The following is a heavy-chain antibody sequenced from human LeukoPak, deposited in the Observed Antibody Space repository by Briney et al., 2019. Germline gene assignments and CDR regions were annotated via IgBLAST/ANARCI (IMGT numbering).Heavy chain of an antibody. CDR2: INPNNGNT. Sequence: GASVKVSCKASGYTFTGYYIHWVRQAPGQGLQWMGRINPNNGNTNYAQKLQGRVTMTTDTSTSTAYMELRSLRSDDTAVYYCARAPRELTIDYWGQGTLVTVSS. V-gene: IGHV1-18*04. CDR3: ARAPRELTIDY. D-gene: IGHD1-7*01. J-gene: IGHJ4*02. CDR1: GYTFTGYY.